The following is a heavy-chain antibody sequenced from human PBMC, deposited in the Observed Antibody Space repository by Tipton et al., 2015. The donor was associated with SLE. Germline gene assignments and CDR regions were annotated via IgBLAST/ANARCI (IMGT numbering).Heavy chain of an antibody. CDR3: ARQLGYCSDGSCYFDY. CDR1: GFTFSSYA. V-gene: IGHV3-23*01. J-gene: IGHJ4*02. Sequence: SLRLSCAASGFTFSSYAMSWVRQAPGKGLEWVSGISTSGGDTLYADSAKGRFIISRDNSKSMLYLQMTTLRAEDTALYYCARQLGYCSDGSCYFDYWGQGTLVTVSS. CDR2: ISTSGGDT. D-gene: IGHD2-15*01.